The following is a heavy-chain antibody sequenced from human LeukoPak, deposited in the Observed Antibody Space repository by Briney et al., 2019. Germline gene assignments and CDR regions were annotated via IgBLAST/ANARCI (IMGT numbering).Heavy chain of an antibody. CDR3: ASGSGSDRTPYYYMDV. CDR1: GFTVSSNY. V-gene: IGHV3-53*01. D-gene: IGHD3-10*01. Sequence: GGSLRLSCAASGFTVSSNYMRWVRQAPGKGLEWVSVIYSGGTTYYADSVKGRFTISRDNSQNTLYLQMNSLRAQDTTVYYCASGSGSDRTPYYYMDVWGTGTTVTVSS. J-gene: IGHJ6*03. CDR2: IYSGGTT.